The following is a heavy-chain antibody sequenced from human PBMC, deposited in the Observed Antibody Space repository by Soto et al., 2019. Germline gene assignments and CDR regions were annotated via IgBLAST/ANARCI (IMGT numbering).Heavy chain of an antibody. CDR1: GFTFSSYS. V-gene: IGHV3-21*01. Sequence: GGSLRLSCAASGFTFSSYSMNWVRQAPGKGLEWVSSISSSSSYIYYADSVKGRFTISRDNAKNSLYLRMNSLRAEDTAVYYCARDATILPYYYGMDVWGQGTTVTVSS. D-gene: IGHD3-3*01. J-gene: IGHJ6*02. CDR3: ARDATILPYYYGMDV. CDR2: ISSSSSYI.